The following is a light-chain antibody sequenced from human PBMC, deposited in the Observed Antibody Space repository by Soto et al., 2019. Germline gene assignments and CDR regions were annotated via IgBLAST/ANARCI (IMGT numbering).Light chain of an antibody. CDR2: KAS. J-gene: IGKJ4*01. CDR1: QSINNW. Sequence: DLQMTQPPPTLSASVGDRVTITCRASQSINNWLAWHQQKPGKAPKVLIYKASSLESGVPSRFSGSGSGTEFTLTVSSLQPDDVATYYCQHHNSFPFTFGGGTKVEIK. CDR3: QHHNSFPFT. V-gene: IGKV1-5*03.